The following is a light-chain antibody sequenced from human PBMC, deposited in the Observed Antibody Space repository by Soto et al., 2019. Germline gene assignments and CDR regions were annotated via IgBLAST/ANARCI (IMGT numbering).Light chain of an antibody. Sequence: QSVLTQPPSVSGAPRQRVTISCSGSTPNIGKNAVNWYQQLPGKAPKLVIYHNDLLPSGVSDRFSGSKSGTSASLAISGLQSDDEADYYCAAWDDNLDGYVFGTGTKLTV. CDR1: TPNIGKNA. CDR2: HND. J-gene: IGLJ1*01. CDR3: AAWDDNLDGYV. V-gene: IGLV1-36*01.